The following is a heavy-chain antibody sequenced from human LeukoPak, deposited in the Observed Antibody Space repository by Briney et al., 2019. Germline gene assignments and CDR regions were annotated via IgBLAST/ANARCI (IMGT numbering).Heavy chain of an antibody. CDR2: IVVGSGNT. D-gene: IGHD5-18*01. CDR1: GFTFTSSA. J-gene: IGHJ4*02. V-gene: IGHV1-58*01. CDR3: AADGEIQLGSDY. Sequence: SVKVSCKASGFTFTSSAVQWVRQARGQRLEWIGWIVVGSGNTNYAQKFQERVTITRDMSASTAYMELSSLRSEDTAVYYCAADGEIQLGSDYWGQGTLVTVSS.